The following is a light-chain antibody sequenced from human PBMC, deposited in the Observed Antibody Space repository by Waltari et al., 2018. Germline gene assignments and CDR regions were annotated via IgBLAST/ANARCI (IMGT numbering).Light chain of an antibody. J-gene: IGLJ1*01. Sequence: QSALTQPASVSGSPGQSITISCTGTSSDVGGYNYVSWYQQHPGKAPKLLIYEVSKRPSGLSNRCSGSKSGNTASLTISGLQAEDEADYYCSSYTSSSLYVFGTGTKVTVL. CDR2: EVS. V-gene: IGLV2-14*01. CDR1: SSDVGGYNY. CDR3: SSYTSSSLYV.